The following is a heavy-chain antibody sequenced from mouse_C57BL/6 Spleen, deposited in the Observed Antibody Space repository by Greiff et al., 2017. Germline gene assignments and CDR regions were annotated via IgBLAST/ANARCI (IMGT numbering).Heavy chain of an antibody. Sequence: EVKLMESGGGLVKPGGSLKLSCAASGFTFSSYTMSWVRQTPEKRLEWVATISGGGGNTYYPDSVKGRFTISRDNAKNTLYLQMSSLRSEDTALYYCASSSGAMDYWGQGTSVTVSS. J-gene: IGHJ4*01. CDR1: GFTFSSYT. D-gene: IGHD1-1*01. CDR3: ASSSGAMDY. CDR2: ISGGGGNT. V-gene: IGHV5-9*01.